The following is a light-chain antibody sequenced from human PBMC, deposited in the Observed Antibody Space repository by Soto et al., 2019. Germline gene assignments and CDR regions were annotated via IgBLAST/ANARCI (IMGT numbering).Light chain of an antibody. V-gene: IGKV3-20*01. CDR3: QQYGSSPIT. CDR2: GAS. Sequence: EIVMTQSPATLSVSPGGRATLSCRASQSISDTLAWYQQKPGQAPRLLIYGASRRATGIPDRFSGSGSGTDFTLTISRLEPEDFAVYYCQQYGSSPITFGQGTRLEIK. CDR1: QSISDT. J-gene: IGKJ5*01.